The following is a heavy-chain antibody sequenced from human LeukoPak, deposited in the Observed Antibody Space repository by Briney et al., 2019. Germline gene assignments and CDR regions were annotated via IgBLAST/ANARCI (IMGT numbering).Heavy chain of an antibody. J-gene: IGHJ4*02. V-gene: IGHV1-18*01. CDR1: GYTFTSYG. Sequence: ASVKVSCKASGYTFTSYGISWVRQAPGQGLEWMGWISAYNGNTNYAQKLQGRVTMTTDTSTSTAYMELRSLRSDDTAVYYCARDQSMAGVGEFDYWGQGTLVTVSS. CDR3: ARDQSMAGVGEFDY. CDR2: ISAYNGNT. D-gene: IGHD2/OR15-2a*01.